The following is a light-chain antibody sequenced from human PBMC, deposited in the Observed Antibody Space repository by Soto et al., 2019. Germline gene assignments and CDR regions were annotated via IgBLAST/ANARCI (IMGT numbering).Light chain of an antibody. CDR1: QSISTN. CDR2: GAS. CDR3: QQYYDWLWT. V-gene: IGKV3-15*01. Sequence: EIVMTQSPATLSVSPGERATLSCRATQSISTNLAWYQHKPGQAPRLLIYGASSRATGIPARLSGSGSGTEFTLTISTLQSEDVAVYYCQQYYDWLWTFGQGTKVDIK. J-gene: IGKJ1*01.